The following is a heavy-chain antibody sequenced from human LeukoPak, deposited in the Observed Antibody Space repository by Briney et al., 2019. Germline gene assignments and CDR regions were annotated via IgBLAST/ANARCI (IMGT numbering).Heavy chain of an antibody. Sequence: GGSLRLSCAASGFTFSSYAMSWVRQAPGKGLEWVSAISGSGGSTYYADSVKGRFTISRDNSKNTLYLQMNSLRAEDTAVYYCAKVYGYYDILTGYFDYWGQGTLVTVSS. V-gene: IGHV3-23*01. CDR1: GFTFSSYA. CDR3: AKVYGYYDILTGYFDY. D-gene: IGHD3-9*01. CDR2: ISGSGGST. J-gene: IGHJ4*02.